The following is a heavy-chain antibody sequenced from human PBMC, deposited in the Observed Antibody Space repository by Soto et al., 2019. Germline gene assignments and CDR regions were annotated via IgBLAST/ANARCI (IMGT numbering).Heavy chain of an antibody. V-gene: IGHV4-59*01. CDR1: GGSISSYY. CDR2: IYDSGST. CDR3: ARDRLYYYGMDV. J-gene: IGHJ6*02. Sequence: LSLTCTVSGGSISSYYWSWIRHPPGKGLEWIGYIYDSGSTNYNPSLKSRVTISVETSENQFSLKLSSVTAADTAVYYCARDRLYYYGMDVWGQGTTVTVSS.